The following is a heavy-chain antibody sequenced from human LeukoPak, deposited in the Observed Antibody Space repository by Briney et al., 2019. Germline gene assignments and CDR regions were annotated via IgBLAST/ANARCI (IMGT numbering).Heavy chain of an antibody. J-gene: IGHJ4*02. Sequence: SETLSLTCTVSGGSISSSSYYWGWIRQPPGKGLEWIGYIYYTGSTNSNPSLKSRLTISLDTSKKQFSLKLSSVTAADTAIYYCASSYFYDGNRYFDYWGQGALVTVSS. CDR1: GGSISSSSYY. D-gene: IGHD3-22*01. CDR2: IYYTGST. V-gene: IGHV4-61*05. CDR3: ASSYFYDGNRYFDY.